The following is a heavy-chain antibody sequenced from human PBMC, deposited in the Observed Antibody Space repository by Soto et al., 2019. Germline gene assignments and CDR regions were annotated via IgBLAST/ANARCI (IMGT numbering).Heavy chain of an antibody. CDR1: GGTFSSSA. J-gene: IGHJ3*02. CDR2: IIPTFGTA. CDR3: ARSETAGHRGFDI. Sequence: QVQLVQSGAEMREPGSSVTVSCKASGGTFSSSAINWLRQAPGQGPEWMGGIIPTFGTANYIEKFRGRVTITADTSTSSAYLEVSSLTSEGTAMYFGARSETAGHRGFDIWGQGKMVTVSS. D-gene: IGHD6-19*01. V-gene: IGHV1-69*06.